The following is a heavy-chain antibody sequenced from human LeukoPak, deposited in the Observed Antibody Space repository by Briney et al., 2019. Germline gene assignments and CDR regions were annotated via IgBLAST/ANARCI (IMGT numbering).Heavy chain of an antibody. Sequence: PGGSLKLSCAASGFTFSGSAMHWVRQASGKGLEWVGRIRSKANSYATAYAASVKGRFTISRDNYKNTLYLQMNSLRAEDTAVYYCARDQYSSSWYPSWFDPWGQGTLVTVSS. D-gene: IGHD6-13*01. CDR2: IRSKANSYAT. V-gene: IGHV3-73*01. J-gene: IGHJ5*02. CDR1: GFTFSGSA. CDR3: ARDQYSSSWYPSWFDP.